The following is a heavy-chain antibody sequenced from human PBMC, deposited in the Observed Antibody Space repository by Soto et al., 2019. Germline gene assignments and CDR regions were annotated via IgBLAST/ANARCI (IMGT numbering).Heavy chain of an antibody. CDR2: IYYSGTT. CDR3: TRGRPYICDIDDY. V-gene: IGHV4-59*08. Sequence: SETLSLTCTVSGGSISNYYWSWIRQPPWKGLEWIGYIYYSGTTNYNPSLKSRLSISVDTSKNQFSLKLSSVTAADTAVYYCTRGRPYICDIDDYSSQGTLDIVYS. CDR1: GGSISNYY. D-gene: IGHD2-15*01. J-gene: IGHJ4*02.